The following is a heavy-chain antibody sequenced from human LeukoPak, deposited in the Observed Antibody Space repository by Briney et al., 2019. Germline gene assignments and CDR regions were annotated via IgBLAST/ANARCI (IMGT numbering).Heavy chain of an antibody. CDR2: ISSSSSYI. V-gene: IGHV3-21*01. CDR3: AGVPPLGVVFPPLT. CDR1: GFTFSSYS. J-gene: IGHJ5*02. Sequence: GGSLRLSCAASGFTFSSYSMNWVRQAPGKGLEWVSSISSSSSYIYYADSVKGRFTISRDNAKNSLYLQMNSLRAEDTAVYYCAGVPPLGVVFPPLTWGQGTLVTVSS. D-gene: IGHD3-3*01.